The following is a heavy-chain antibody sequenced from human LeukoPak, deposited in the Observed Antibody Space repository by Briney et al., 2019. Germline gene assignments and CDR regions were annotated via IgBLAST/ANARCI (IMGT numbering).Heavy chain of an antibody. J-gene: IGHJ6*03. V-gene: IGHV1-8*01. Sequence: ASVKVSCKASGYTFTSYDINWVRQATGHGLEWMGWMNPNSGNTGYAQKFQGRVTMTRNTSISTAYMELSSLRSEDTAVYYCARDIKLRGWLQDYYYYYMDVWGKGTTVTVSS. CDR2: MNPNSGNT. CDR3: ARDIKLRGWLQDYYYYYMDV. CDR1: GYTFTSYD. D-gene: IGHD5-24*01.